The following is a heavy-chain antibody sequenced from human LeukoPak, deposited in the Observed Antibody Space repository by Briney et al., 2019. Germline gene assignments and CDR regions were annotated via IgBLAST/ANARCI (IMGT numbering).Heavy chain of an antibody. D-gene: IGHD3-22*01. J-gene: IGHJ4*02. CDR2: INPNSGGA. CDR1: GYTFTGYY. CDR3: AREPNDYYDSSGYYY. V-gene: IGHV1-2*02. Sequence: ASVKVSCKASGYTFTGYYMHWVRQAPGQGLEWMGWINPNSGGANYAQKFQGRVTMTGDTSISTAYMELSRLRSDDTAVYYCAREPNDYYDSSGYYYWGQGTLVTVSS.